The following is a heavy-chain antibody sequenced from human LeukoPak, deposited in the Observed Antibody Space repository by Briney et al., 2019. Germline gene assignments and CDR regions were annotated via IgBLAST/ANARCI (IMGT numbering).Heavy chain of an antibody. CDR3: ARRSYYWVY. V-gene: IGHV3-48*03. CDR1: GFSFSNYN. Sequence: PGGSLRLSCIASGFSFSNYNMNWVRQAPGKGLEWVSYISSSGSTIYYADSVKGRFTISRDNAKNSLYLQMNSLRAEDTAVYYCARRSYYWVYWGQGTLVTVSS. CDR2: ISSSGSTI. J-gene: IGHJ4*02. D-gene: IGHD1-26*01.